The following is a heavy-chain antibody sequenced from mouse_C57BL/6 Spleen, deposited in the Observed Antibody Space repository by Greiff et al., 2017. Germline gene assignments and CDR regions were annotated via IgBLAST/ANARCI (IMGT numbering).Heavy chain of an antibody. D-gene: IGHD1-1*01. CDR1: GYTFTSYW. J-gene: IGHJ4*01. CDR3: VRWGFITTVVASYYAMDY. V-gene: IGHV1-55*01. CDR2: IYPGSGST. Sequence: QVQLKQPGAELVKPGASVKMSCKASGYTFTSYWITWVKQRPGPGLEWIGDIYPGSGSTNYNEKFKSKATLTVDTSSSTAYMQLSSLPSEDSAVYSCVRWGFITTVVASYYAMDYWGQGTSVTVSS.